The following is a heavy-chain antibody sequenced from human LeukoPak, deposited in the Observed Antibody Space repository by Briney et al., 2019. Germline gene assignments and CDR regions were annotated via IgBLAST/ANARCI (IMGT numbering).Heavy chain of an antibody. CDR3: ASFYDSRGYFDY. D-gene: IGHD3-22*01. CDR2: IYSGGST. CDR1: GFTFDDYG. V-gene: IGHV3-23*01. J-gene: IGHJ4*02. Sequence: GGSLRLSCAASGFTFDDYGMSWVRQAPGKGLECISVIYSGGSTDYADSLKGRFTISRDNSKNTLYLQMNSLRAEDTAVYYCASFYDSRGYFDYWGQGTLVTVSS.